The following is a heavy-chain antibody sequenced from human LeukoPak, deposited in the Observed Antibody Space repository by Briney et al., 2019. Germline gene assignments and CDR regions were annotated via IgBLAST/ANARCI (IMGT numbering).Heavy chain of an antibody. V-gene: IGHV4-39*07. CDR1: GGSISSSSYY. CDR3: ARLIRRFGVFNWFDP. CDR2: IYYSGST. D-gene: IGHD3-10*01. Sequence: SETLSLTCTVSGGSISSSSYYWGWIRQPPGKGLEWIGSIYYSGSTYYDPSLKSRVTISVDTSKNQFSLKLSSVTAADTAVYYCARLIRRFGVFNWFDPWGQGTLVTVSS. J-gene: IGHJ5*02.